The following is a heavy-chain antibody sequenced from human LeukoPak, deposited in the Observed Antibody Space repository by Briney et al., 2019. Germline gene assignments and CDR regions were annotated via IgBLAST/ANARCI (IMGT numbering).Heavy chain of an antibody. D-gene: IGHD6-13*01. CDR2: ISAYTGNT. J-gene: IGHJ4*02. Sequence: ASVNASCKASGYTFTTYGISCVPQAPGQGLEWLGWISAYTGNTNYTQNLQGRVTMPTDTSTSTAYMELRSLLSDDPTVYYFARGGAIANNYWGQGTLVTVSS. CDR1: GYTFTTYG. V-gene: IGHV1-18*01. CDR3: ARGGAIANNY.